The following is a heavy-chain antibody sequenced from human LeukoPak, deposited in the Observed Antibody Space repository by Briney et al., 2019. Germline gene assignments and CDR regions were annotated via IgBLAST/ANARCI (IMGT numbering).Heavy chain of an antibody. CDR1: GFTFGSYS. J-gene: IGHJ4*02. CDR2: ISSSSSYI. V-gene: IGHV3-21*01. D-gene: IGHD3-3*01. CDR3: ASSRDDFWSGYRNFDY. Sequence: GGSLRLSCAASGFTFGSYSMNWVRQAPGKGLEWVSSISSSSSYIYYADSVKGRFTISRDNAKNSLYLQMNSLRAEDTAVYYCASSRDDFWSGYRNFDYWGQGTLVTVSS.